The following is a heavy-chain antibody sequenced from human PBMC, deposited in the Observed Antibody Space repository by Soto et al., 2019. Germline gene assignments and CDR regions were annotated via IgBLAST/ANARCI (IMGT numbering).Heavy chain of an antibody. CDR2: ISAYNGNT. Sequence: GASVKVSCKTSGYTFSDYGVSWVRQAPGQGLEWMGWISAYNGNTNYAQKLQDRVTMTTDTSTSTAYMELRSLRSDDTAVYYCARDYPVKSGYLDYWGQGTLVTVSS. CDR3: ARDYPVKSGYLDY. CDR1: GYTFSDYG. V-gene: IGHV1-18*01. J-gene: IGHJ4*02. D-gene: IGHD3-3*01.